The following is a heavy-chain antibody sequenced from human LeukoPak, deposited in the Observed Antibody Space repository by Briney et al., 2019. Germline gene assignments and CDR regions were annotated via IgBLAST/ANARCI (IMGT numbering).Heavy chain of an antibody. CDR2: INPSGGST. Sequence: ASVKVSCKASGYTFTSYYMHWVRQAPGQGLEWMGIINPSGGSTSYAQKFQGRATMTRDTSTSTVYMELSSLRSEDTAVYYCARETAAAGGGYDFDYWGQGTLVTVSS. CDR1: GYTFTSYY. V-gene: IGHV1-46*01. D-gene: IGHD6-13*01. J-gene: IGHJ4*02. CDR3: ARETAAAGGGYDFDY.